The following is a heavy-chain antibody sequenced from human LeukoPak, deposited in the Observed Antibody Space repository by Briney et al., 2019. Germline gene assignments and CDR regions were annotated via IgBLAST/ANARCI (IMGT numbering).Heavy chain of an antibody. Sequence: SETLSSPGAVKGGSFIGYYWTWIGQPPGKGREWIGEINHSGSTNYNPSLKSRVTISVDTSKNQFSLKLSSVTAADTAVYYCARAGGYYIQAGFDPWGQGTLVTVSS. J-gene: IGHJ5*02. CDR1: GGSFIGYY. D-gene: IGHD3-22*01. CDR2: INHSGST. V-gene: IGHV4-34*01. CDR3: ARAGGYYIQAGFDP.